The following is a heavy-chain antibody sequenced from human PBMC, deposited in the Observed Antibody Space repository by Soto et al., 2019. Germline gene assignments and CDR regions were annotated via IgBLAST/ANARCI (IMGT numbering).Heavy chain of an antibody. CDR3: ARSRSITMIVAEGNWFDH. D-gene: IGHD3-22*01. Sequence: SVKVSCKASVGSFSGYAISWVRQAPGQGLEWMGGIIPIFGTANYAQKFQGRVTITADESTSTAYMELSSLRSEDTAVYYCARSRSITMIVAEGNWFDHWGQGTLVTVSS. CDR2: IIPIFGTA. CDR1: VGSFSGYA. V-gene: IGHV1-69*13. J-gene: IGHJ5*02.